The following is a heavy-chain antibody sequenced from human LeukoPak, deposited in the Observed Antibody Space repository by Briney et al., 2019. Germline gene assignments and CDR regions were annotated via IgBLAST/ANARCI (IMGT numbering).Heavy chain of an antibody. CDR2: IKESGSED. Sequence: PGGILRLSCAASGFTFSAHWMTWVRQAPEKGLEWVAAIKESGSEDFYVDSVRGRFTNSRGNAKNSLYLQMNSLRVEDTAMYYCTRGDLDHWGQGTLVTVSS. J-gene: IGHJ5*02. CDR3: TRGDLDH. V-gene: IGHV3-7*03. CDR1: GFTFSAHW.